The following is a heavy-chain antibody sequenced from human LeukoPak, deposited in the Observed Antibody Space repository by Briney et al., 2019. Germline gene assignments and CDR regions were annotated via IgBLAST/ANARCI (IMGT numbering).Heavy chain of an antibody. CDR3: AKDVPTAYFDY. V-gene: IGHV3-21*01. J-gene: IGHJ4*02. D-gene: IGHD2-2*01. CDR2: ISSSSSYI. CDR1: GFTFSSYS. Sequence: PGGSLRLSCAASGFTFSSYSLNWVRQAPGKGLEWVSSISSSSSYIYYADSVKGRFTISRDNSKTTLYQQMNSLRAEDTAVYYCAKDVPTAYFDYWGQGTLVTVSS.